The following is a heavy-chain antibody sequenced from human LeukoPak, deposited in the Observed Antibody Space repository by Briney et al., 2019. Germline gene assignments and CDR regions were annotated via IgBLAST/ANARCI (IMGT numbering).Heavy chain of an antibody. V-gene: IGHV3-30*18. CDR2: IWYGGSDK. Sequence: GRSLRPSCAASGFTFSSYGMHWVRQAPGKGLEWVAVIWYGGSDKYYADSVKGRFTISRDNSKNTLYLQMNSLRAEDTAVYYCAKDCTTGGRYFDYWGQGTLVTVSS. CDR3: AKDCTTGGRYFDY. D-gene: IGHD1-1*01. CDR1: GFTFSSYG. J-gene: IGHJ4*02.